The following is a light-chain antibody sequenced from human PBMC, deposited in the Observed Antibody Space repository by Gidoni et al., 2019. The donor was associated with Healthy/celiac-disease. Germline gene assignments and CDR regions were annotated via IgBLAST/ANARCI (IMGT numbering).Light chain of an antibody. Sequence: SSALTQDPAVSVALGQTVRITCQGASLSSYYASWYQQKQGQAPGLVIYGKNNRPSGIPDRFSGSSSGNTASLTITGAQAEDEADYYCNSRDSSGNHVVFGGGTKLTVL. J-gene: IGLJ2*01. CDR1: SLSSYY. CDR3: NSRDSSGNHVV. V-gene: IGLV3-19*01. CDR2: GKN.